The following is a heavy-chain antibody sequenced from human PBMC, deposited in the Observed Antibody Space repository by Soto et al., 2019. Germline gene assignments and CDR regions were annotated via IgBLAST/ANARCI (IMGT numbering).Heavy chain of an antibody. D-gene: IGHD3-10*01. CDR1: GFSISSGDYY. V-gene: IGHV4-30-4*01. Sequence: SETLSLTCTVSGFSISSGDYYWSWIRQPPGKGLEWIGYIYYSGSTYYNPSLKSRVTISVDTSKNQFSLKLSSVTAADTAVYYCARSVGSGFTGYWGQGTLVTVSS. CDR2: IYYSGST. CDR3: ARSVGSGFTGY. J-gene: IGHJ4*02.